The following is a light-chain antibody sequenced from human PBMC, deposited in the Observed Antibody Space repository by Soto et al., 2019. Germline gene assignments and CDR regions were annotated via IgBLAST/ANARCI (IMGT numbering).Light chain of an antibody. CDR1: QTINNW. Sequence: DIQITQSPSTLSASIGDRVTITCRASQTINNWLAWYQQKPGKAPNLLMYHASNLETGVPSRFSGSAFGTEFTLTISSLQPDDFATYYCQHYNSYPWTFGQGTKVEIK. J-gene: IGKJ1*01. CDR2: HAS. V-gene: IGKV1-5*01. CDR3: QHYNSYPWT.